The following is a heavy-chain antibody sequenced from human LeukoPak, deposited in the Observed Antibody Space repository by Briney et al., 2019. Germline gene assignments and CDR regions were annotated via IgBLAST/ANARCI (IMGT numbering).Heavy chain of an antibody. CDR1: GFTFSSYA. Sequence: PGGSLRPSCAASGFTFSSYAMHWVRQAPGKGLEWVAVISYDGSNKYYADSVKGRFTISRDNSKNTLYLQMNSLRAEDTAVYYCARDRIVVVVAAIGYWGQGTLVTVSS. J-gene: IGHJ4*02. CDR2: ISYDGSNK. D-gene: IGHD2-15*01. V-gene: IGHV3-30-3*01. CDR3: ARDRIVVVVAAIGY.